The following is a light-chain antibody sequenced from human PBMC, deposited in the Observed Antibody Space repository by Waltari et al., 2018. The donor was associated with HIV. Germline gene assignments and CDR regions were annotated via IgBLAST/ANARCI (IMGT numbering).Light chain of an antibody. CDR1: QSISSY. J-gene: IGKJ5*01. CDR3: QQSYSTPPA. V-gene: IGKV1-39*01. Sequence: DIQMTQSPSSLSASVGDRVTITCRASQSISSYLNWYQQKPGKAPKLLIYAASSLQSGVPSKFSGGGSETDFTLTISSLQPEDFATYYCQQSYSTPPAFGQGTRLEIK. CDR2: AAS.